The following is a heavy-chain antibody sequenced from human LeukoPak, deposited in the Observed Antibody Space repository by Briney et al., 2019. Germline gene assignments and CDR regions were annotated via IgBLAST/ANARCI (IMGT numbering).Heavy chain of an antibody. D-gene: IGHD6-13*01. CDR2: IRNKANSYAT. J-gene: IGHJ4*02. V-gene: IGHV3-73*01. CDR1: GFTFSGSA. CDR3: SRLIEAAGTSFDY. Sequence: GGSLKLSCAASGFTFSGSAVHWVRQASGKGLEWVGLIRNKANSYATAYAASVNGRFTISRDDSKNTAYLHMNSLKIEDTAVYYCSRLIEAAGTSFDYWGQGTLVTVSS.